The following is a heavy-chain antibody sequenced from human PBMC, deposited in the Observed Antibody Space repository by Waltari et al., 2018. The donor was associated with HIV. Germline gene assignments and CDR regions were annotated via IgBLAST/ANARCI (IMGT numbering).Heavy chain of an antibody. V-gene: IGHV4-39*01. J-gene: IGHJ4*02. CDR1: GGSISSSSYY. CDR3: ATIETALRAVAGPFDY. CDR2: VYYSGST. D-gene: IGHD6-19*01. Sequence: QLQLQESGPGLVKPSETLSLTCTVSGGSISSSSYYWGWVRQPPGKGLEWIGSVYYSGSTYDNPALKSRVTTSVDTSKNQFARKLSSVTAADTAVYYCATIETALRAVAGPFDYWGQGTLVTVSS.